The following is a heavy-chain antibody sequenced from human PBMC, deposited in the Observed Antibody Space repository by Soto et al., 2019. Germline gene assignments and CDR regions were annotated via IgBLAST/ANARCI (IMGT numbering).Heavy chain of an antibody. CDR2: IGPNSGST. CDR1: NYAFTYNA. CDR3: ATSSPGGVGQYVDAFDL. J-gene: IGHJ3*01. D-gene: IGHD3-16*01. Sequence: QVQLVQSGPEVKKPGASVKVSCKASNYAFTYNAINWVRQAPGHGLEWMGWIGPNSGSTNYAQDLQSSVTMTTDTSTNTAYMELRSLRSDDTAIYYCATSSPGGVGQYVDAFDLWGQGTLVTVSS. V-gene: IGHV1-18*01.